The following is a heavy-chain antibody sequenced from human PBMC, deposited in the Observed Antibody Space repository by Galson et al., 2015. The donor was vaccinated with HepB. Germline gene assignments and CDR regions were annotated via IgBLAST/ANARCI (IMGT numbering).Heavy chain of an antibody. CDR1: GGSFSGYY. D-gene: IGHD3-10*01. CDR2: INHSGST. CDR3: ARAKGSSGGENWYFDL. V-gene: IGHV4-34*01. J-gene: IGHJ2*01. Sequence: ETLSLTCAVYGGSFSGYYWSWIRQPPGKGLEWIGEINHSGSTNYNPSLKSRVTISVDTSKNQFSLKLSSVTAADTAVYYCARAKGSSGGENWYFDLWGRGTLVTVSS.